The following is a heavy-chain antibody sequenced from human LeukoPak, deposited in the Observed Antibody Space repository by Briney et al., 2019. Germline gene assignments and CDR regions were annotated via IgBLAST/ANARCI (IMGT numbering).Heavy chain of an antibody. J-gene: IGHJ4*02. V-gene: IGHV3-7*01. Sequence: GGSLRLSCAASGFTFSSYWMSWVRQAPGKGLEWVANIKQDGSEKYYVDSVKGRFTISRDNAKNSLYLQMNSLRAEDTAVYYCATRGPPTYYDFWSGYYTYFDYWGQGTLVTVSS. D-gene: IGHD3-3*01. CDR1: GFTFSSYW. CDR3: ATRGPPTYYDFWSGYYTYFDY. CDR2: IKQDGSEK.